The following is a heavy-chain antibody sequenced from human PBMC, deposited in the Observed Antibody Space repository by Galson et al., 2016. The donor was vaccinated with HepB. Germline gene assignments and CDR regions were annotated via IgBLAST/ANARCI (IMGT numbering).Heavy chain of an antibody. D-gene: IGHD1-26*01. CDR3: AKGHSGSDYDAAFDV. CDR1: GFIFSSYA. CDR2: ISYDGSNI. V-gene: IGHV3-30*18. Sequence: LRLSCAASGFIFSSYAMHWVRQAPGKGLEWLADISYDGSNIYSADSVKGRFTISRDNSKNMVHLQLNSLRVEDTALYYCAKGHSGSDYDAAFDVWGQGTMVTVSS. J-gene: IGHJ3*01.